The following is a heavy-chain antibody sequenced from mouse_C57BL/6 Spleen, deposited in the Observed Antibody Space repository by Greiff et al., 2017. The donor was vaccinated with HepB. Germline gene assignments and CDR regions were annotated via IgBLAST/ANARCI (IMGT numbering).Heavy chain of an antibody. CDR1: GFNIKDDY. J-gene: IGHJ2*01. D-gene: IGHD1-1*01. CDR2: IDPENGDT. CDR3: TTHYGSPY. Sequence: EVQLQQSGAELVRPGASVKLSCTASGFNIKDDYMHWVKQRPEQGLEWIGWIDPENGDTEYASKFQGKATITADTSSNTAYLQLSSLTSEDTAVYYCTTHYGSPYWGQGTTLTVSS. V-gene: IGHV14-4*01.